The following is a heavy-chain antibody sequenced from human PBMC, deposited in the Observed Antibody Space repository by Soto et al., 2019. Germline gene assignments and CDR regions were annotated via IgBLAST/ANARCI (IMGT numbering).Heavy chain of an antibody. CDR1: GGTFSSYA. CDR2: IIPIFGTT. CDR3: ARVVTVVKSFHYWYFDL. V-gene: IGHV1-69*12. J-gene: IGHJ2*01. D-gene: IGHD2-15*01. Sequence: QVQLVQSGAEVKKPGSSVKVSCKASGGTFSSYAISWVRQAPGQGLEWMGGIIPIFGTTNYAQKFQGRVTSTADESTRTAYMELSSLRSEDTAVYYCARVVTVVKSFHYWYFDLWGRGTLVTVSS.